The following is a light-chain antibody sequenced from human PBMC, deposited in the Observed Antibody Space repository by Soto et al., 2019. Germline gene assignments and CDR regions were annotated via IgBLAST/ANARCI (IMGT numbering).Light chain of an antibody. Sequence: EIVMTQSPATLSVSPGERATLSCRASQSVSTNLAWYQQKPGQAPRLLIYDASTRATGLPARFSGSGSGTEFTLTISSLQSEDFGVYYCNQYNNWPITFGQGTRLEI. CDR1: QSVSTN. V-gene: IGKV3-15*01. CDR2: DAS. CDR3: NQYNNWPIT. J-gene: IGKJ5*01.